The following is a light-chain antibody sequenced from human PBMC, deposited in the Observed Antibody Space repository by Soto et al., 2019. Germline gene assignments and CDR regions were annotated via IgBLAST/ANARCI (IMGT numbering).Light chain of an antibody. CDR3: RSYTSSSTLDV. J-gene: IGLJ1*01. CDR2: DVS. CDR1: SSDVGGYNY. Sequence: QSVLTQPASVSGSPGQSITISCTGTSSDVGGYNYVSWYQQHPGKAPKLMIYDVSNRPSGVSNRFSGSKSGNTASLTISGLQAEDEADYYCRSYTSSSTLDVFGTGNKVT. V-gene: IGLV2-14*01.